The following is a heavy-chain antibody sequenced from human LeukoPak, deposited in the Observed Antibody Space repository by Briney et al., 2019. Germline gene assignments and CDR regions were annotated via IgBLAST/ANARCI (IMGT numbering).Heavy chain of an antibody. V-gene: IGHV3-48*02. J-gene: IGHJ4*02. CDR1: GFTFSSYS. CDR2: ISSSSSTI. Sequence: GGSLRLSCAASGFTFSSYSMNWVRQAPGKGLEWVSYISSSSSTIYYADSVKGRFTISRDNSKNTLYLQMNSLRDEDTAVYYCASLTHSTGSFDYWGQGTLVIVSS. CDR3: ASLTHSTGSFDY. D-gene: IGHD3-22*01.